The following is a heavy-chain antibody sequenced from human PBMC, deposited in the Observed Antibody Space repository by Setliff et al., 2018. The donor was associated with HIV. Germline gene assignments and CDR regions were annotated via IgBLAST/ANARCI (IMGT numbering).Heavy chain of an antibody. J-gene: IGHJ4*02. Sequence: ASVKVSCKASGYIFTSYDIHWVRQATGQGLEWMGRMSPKSGNTGNTQKFRGRITMTRDTSTNTAYMELGSLTSDDTAVYYCARGLNVLSGYTWVVWGQGTPVTVSS. CDR1: GYIFTSYD. CDR2: MSPKSGNT. CDR3: ARGLNVLSGYTWVV. V-gene: IGHV1-8*02. D-gene: IGHD3-3*01.